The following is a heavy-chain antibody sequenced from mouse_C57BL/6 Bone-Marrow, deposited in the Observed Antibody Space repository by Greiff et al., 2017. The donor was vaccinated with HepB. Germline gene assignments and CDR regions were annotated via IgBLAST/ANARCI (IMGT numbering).Heavy chain of an antibody. CDR2: IYPGDGDT. CDR1: GYAFSSSW. D-gene: IGHD3-2*02. Sequence: QVQLQQSGPELVKPGASVKISCKASGYAFSSSWMNWVKQRPGKGLEWIGRIYPGDGDTNYNGKFKGKATLTADKSSSTAYMQLSSLTSEDSAVYICARSGDSSGYGFAYWGQGTLVTVSA. CDR3: ARSGDSSGYGFAY. V-gene: IGHV1-82*01. J-gene: IGHJ3*01.